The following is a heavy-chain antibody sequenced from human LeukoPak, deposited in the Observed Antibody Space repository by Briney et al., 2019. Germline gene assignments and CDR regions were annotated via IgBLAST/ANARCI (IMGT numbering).Heavy chain of an antibody. CDR2: ISSSSSYI. D-gene: IGHD1-14*01. V-gene: IGHV3-21*01. Sequence: GGSLRLSCAASGFTFSSYSMNWVRQAPGKGLEWVSSISSSSSYIYYADSVKGRFTISRDNAKNSLYLQMNSLRAEDTAVYYCARELPEGWFDPWGQGTLVTVSS. CDR3: ARELPEGWFDP. J-gene: IGHJ5*02. CDR1: GFTFSSYS.